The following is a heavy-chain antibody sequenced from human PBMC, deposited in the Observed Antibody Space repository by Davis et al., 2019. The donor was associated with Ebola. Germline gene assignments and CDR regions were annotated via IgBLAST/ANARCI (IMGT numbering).Heavy chain of an antibody. CDR2: INSDGSST. J-gene: IGHJ4*02. Sequence: GESLKISCAASGFTSSSYWMHWVRQAPGKGLVWVSLINSDGSSTSYADSVKGRFTISRDNAKNTLYLQMNSLRAEDTAVYYCARDYDFWSGYFDYWGQGTLVTVSS. V-gene: IGHV3-74*01. CDR3: ARDYDFWSGYFDY. CDR1: GFTSSSYW. D-gene: IGHD3-3*01.